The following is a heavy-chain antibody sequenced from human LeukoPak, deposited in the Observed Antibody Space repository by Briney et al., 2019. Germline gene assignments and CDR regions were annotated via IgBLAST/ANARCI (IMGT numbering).Heavy chain of an antibody. D-gene: IGHD3-10*01. J-gene: IGHJ3*02. CDR3: ARAGKGSGSYFAFDI. CDR1: GYTFTTYY. Sequence: ASVKVSCKASGYTFTTYYIHWVRQAPGQGLEWMGSISPSGGSTYFAQKFQGRVTMTRDTSTSTVHMDLSSLRSEDTAVYYCARAGKGSGSYFAFDIWGQGTMVTVSA. CDR2: ISPSGGST. V-gene: IGHV1-46*01.